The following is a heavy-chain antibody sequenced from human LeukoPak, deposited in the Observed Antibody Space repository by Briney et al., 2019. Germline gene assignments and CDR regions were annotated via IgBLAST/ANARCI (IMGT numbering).Heavy chain of an antibody. CDR2: INPNSGGT. CDR1: GYTFTSYY. D-gene: IGHD3-10*01. Sequence: ASVKVSCKASGYTFTSYYMHWVRQAPGQGLEWMGWINPNSGGTNYAQKFQGRVTMTRDTSISTAYMELSRLRSDDTAVYYCARADYYGSGSYYRENYYYYYMDVWGKGTTVTISS. J-gene: IGHJ6*03. V-gene: IGHV1-2*02. CDR3: ARADYYGSGSYYRENYYYYYMDV.